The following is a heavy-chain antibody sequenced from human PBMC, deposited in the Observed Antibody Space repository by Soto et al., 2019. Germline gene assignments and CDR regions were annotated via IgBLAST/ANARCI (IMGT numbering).Heavy chain of an antibody. CDR1: GGTFSNYA. CDR2: ILPIFTTA. J-gene: IGHJ4*02. CDR3: AKDIGFQQHLFVFDN. V-gene: IGHV1-69*01. D-gene: IGHD6-13*01. Sequence: QVQLVQSGAEVKKPGSSVKVSCKASGGTFSNYAFSWVRQAPGQGLEWMGGILPIFTTATYAPKFQDRVTITADESTSTVYMDLSSLRSEDTALYYCAKDIGFQQHLFVFDNWGQGTLVTVPS.